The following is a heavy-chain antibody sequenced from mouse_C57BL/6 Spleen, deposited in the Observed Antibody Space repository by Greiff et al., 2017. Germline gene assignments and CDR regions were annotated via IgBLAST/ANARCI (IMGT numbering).Heavy chain of an antibody. Sequence: EVQLVESGGGLVKPGGSLKLSCAASGFTFSDYGMHWVRQAPEKGLEWVAYISSGSSTIYYAATVQGRFTIAKDNAKNTLFLQMTSLRTENTAMYYCARVGSSYTYYCDYWGQGTTLTVSS. J-gene: IGHJ2*01. CDR1: GFTFSDYG. D-gene: IGHD1-1*01. CDR3: ARVGSSYTYYCDY. V-gene: IGHV5-17*01. CDR2: ISSGSSTI.